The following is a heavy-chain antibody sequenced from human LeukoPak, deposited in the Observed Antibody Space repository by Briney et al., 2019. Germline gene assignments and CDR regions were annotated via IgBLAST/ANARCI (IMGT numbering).Heavy chain of an antibody. J-gene: IGHJ2*01. V-gene: IGHV4-31*03. Sequence: SETLSLTCTISGGSISSGGYHWNWIRLHPQKGLEWIGYIYYSGSTSYNPSLKSRVTISVDTSKNQFSLKLSSVTAADTAVYYCARGQYHLLYWYFDLWGRGTLVTVSS. CDR3: ARGQYHLLYWYFDL. CDR2: IYYSGST. D-gene: IGHD2-2*01. CDR1: GGSISSGGYH.